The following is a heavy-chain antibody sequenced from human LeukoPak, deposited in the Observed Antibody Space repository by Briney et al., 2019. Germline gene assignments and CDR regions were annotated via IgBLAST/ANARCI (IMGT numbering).Heavy chain of an antibody. CDR3: ARHTRDGYNTFDS. Sequence: SETLSLTCTVSGASIRSYYWSWIRQFPGEGLEWIGCVFRSGSTNYNPSLKSRVTISSDTSKNQFYLTLNSVTAADTAIYYCARHTRDGYNTFDSWGRATLVTVSS. V-gene: IGHV4-59*08. CDR2: VFRSGST. D-gene: IGHD5-24*01. CDR1: GASIRSYY. J-gene: IGHJ4*02.